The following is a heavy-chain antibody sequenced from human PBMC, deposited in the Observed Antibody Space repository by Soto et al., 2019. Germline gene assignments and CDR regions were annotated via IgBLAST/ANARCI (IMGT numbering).Heavy chain of an antibody. J-gene: IGHJ5*02. CDR1: GGSISSSSYY. Sequence: PSETLSLTCTVSGGSISSSSYYWGWIRQPPGKGLEWIGSIYYSGSTYYNPSLKCRVTISVDTSKNQFSLKLSSVTAADTAVYYCARQEAYYDFWSGYRSNWFDPWGQGTLVTVSS. CDR3: ARQEAYYDFWSGYRSNWFDP. V-gene: IGHV4-39*01. D-gene: IGHD3-3*01. CDR2: IYYSGST.